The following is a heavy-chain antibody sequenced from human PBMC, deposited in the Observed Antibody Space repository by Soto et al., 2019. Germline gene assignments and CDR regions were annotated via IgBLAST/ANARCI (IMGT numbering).Heavy chain of an antibody. D-gene: IGHD5-12*01. CDR2: IIPIFGTA. J-gene: IGHJ4*02. V-gene: IGHV1-69*13. CDR3: ARMGYSGYDFSYLDY. CDR1: GGTFSSYA. Sequence: GASVKVSCKASGGTFSSYAISRVRQAPGQGLEWMGGIIPIFGTANYAQKFQGRVTITADESTSTAYMELSSLRSEDTAVYYCARMGYSGYDFSYLDYWGQGTLVTVSS.